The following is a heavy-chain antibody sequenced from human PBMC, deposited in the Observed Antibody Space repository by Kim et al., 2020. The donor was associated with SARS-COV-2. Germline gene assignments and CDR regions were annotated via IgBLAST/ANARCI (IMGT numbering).Heavy chain of an antibody. CDR3: ARAPGRGDSTSPSCYFDY. V-gene: IGHV4-59*01. CDR2: VYYSGTI. Sequence: ETLSLTCTFSGGPISRYSWSWIRQPPGKGLELIGYVYYSGTISYNPSLRSRVTMSVDTSANQFSLRLSSVTAADTAVYYCARAPGRGDSTSPSCYFDYW. J-gene: IGHJ4*03. CDR1: GGPISRYS. D-gene: IGHD2-21*02.